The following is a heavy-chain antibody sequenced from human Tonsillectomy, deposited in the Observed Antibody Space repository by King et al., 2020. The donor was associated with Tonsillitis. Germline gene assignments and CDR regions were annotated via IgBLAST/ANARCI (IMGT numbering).Heavy chain of an antibody. CDR3: ARGFMGYQLLFY. CDR2: IWYDGSNK. D-gene: IGHD2-2*01. V-gene: IGHV3-33*08. CDR1: GFTFSSYG. Sequence: QLVESGGGVVQPGRSLRLSCAASGFTFSSYGMHWVRQAPGNGREWVAVIWYDGSNKYYADSVKGRFTISRDNSKNTLYLQMNSLRAEDTAVYYCARGFMGYQLLFYWGQGTLVTVSS. J-gene: IGHJ4*02.